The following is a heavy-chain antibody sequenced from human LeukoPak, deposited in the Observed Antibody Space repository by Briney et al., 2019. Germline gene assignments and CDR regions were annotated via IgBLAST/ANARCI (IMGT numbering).Heavy chain of an antibody. Sequence: SETLSLTCTVSGGSISSSSYYRGWIRQPPGKGLEWIGTIYYSGSTYYNPSLKSRVTISVDTSKNQFSLKLSSVTAADTAVYYCARQGSGNYLSPVNYWGQGTLVTVSS. CDR3: ARQGSGNYLSPVNY. J-gene: IGHJ4*02. CDR2: IYYSGST. D-gene: IGHD1-26*01. CDR1: GGSISSSSYY. V-gene: IGHV4-39*01.